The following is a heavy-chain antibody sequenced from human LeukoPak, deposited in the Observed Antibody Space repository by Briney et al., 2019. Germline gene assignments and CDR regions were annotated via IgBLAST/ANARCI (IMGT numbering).Heavy chain of an antibody. Sequence: SETLSLTCTVSGGSISSSSYYWGWIRQPPGKGLEWIGSIYYSGSTYYNPSLKSRVTISVDTSKNQFSLKLSSVTAADTAVYYCARHVTNLPTTVAADWGQGTLVTVSS. J-gene: IGHJ4*02. V-gene: IGHV4-39*01. CDR2: IYYSGST. D-gene: IGHD4-11*01. CDR3: ARHVTNLPTTVAAD. CDR1: GGSISSSSYY.